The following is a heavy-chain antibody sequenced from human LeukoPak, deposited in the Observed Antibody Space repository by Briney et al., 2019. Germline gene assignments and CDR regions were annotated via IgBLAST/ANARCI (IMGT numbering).Heavy chain of an antibody. CDR3: ARETLGGSYSGPHDY. Sequence: GASVKVSCKASGYTFTGYYIHWVRQAPGQGLEWMGWSSPNGGDANYAQKFQGTVTMTRDTSMSTAYMELSSLRSDNTAVYYCARETLGGSYSGPHDYWGQGTLVTVSS. CDR2: SSPNGGDA. D-gene: IGHD1-26*01. J-gene: IGHJ4*02. V-gene: IGHV1-2*02. CDR1: GYTFTGYY.